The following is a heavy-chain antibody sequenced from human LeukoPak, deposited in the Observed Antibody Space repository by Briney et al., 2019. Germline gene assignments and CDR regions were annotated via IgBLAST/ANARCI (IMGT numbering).Heavy chain of an antibody. D-gene: IGHD6-13*01. CDR1: GFTFSSYG. J-gene: IGHJ4*02. Sequence: GGSLRLSCAASGFTFSSYGMHWVRQAPGKGLEWVAVIWYDGSNKYYADSVKGRFTISRDNSKNTLYLQMNSLRAEDTAVYYCARDRQQLVQFDYWGQGTLVTVSS. V-gene: IGHV3-30*19. CDR2: IWYDGSNK. CDR3: ARDRQQLVQFDY.